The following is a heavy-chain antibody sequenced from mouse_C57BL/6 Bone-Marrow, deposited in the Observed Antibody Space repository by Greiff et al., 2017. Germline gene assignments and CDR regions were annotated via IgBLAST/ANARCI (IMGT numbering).Heavy chain of an antibody. D-gene: IGHD3-2*02. J-gene: IGHJ4*01. CDR1: GFSLTSYA. Sequence: VQLVESGPGLVAPSQSLSITCTVSGFSLTSYAISWVRQPPGKGLEWLGVIWTGGGTHYNSALKSRLSISKDNSKSQVFLKMNSLQTDDTARYYCARDSSGYYYAMDYWGQGTSDTVSS. CDR3: ARDSSGYYYAMDY. V-gene: IGHV2-9-1*01. CDR2: IWTGGGT.